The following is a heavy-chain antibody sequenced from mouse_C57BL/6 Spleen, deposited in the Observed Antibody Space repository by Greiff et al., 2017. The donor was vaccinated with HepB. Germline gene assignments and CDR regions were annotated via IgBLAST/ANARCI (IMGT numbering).Heavy chain of an antibody. D-gene: IGHD1-1*01. CDR1: GYSITSGYY. CDR2: ISYDGSN. J-gene: IGHJ1*03. V-gene: IGHV3-6*01. Sequence: ESGPGLVKPSQSLSLTCSVTGYSITSGYYWNWIRQFPGNKLEWMGYISYDGSNNYNPSLKNRISITRDTSENQFFLKLNSVTTEDTATYDCAREGYYGSRYFDVWGTGTTVTVSS. CDR3: AREGYYGSRYFDV.